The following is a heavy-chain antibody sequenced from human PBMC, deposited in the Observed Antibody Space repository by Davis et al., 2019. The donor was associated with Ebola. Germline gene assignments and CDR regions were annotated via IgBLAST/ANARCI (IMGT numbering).Heavy chain of an antibody. Sequence: MPSETLSLTCTVSGGSTSSGGYYWSWIRQHPGQGLEWIGYIYYSGSTYYNPSLKSRVTITVDTYKNQFSLKLSSVTAADTAVYYCARLGGFMVRGVLIPYYGMDVWGKGTTVTVSS. CDR1: GGSTSSGGYY. CDR2: IYYSGST. D-gene: IGHD3-10*01. V-gene: IGHV4-31*03. CDR3: ARLGGFMVRGVLIPYYGMDV. J-gene: IGHJ6*04.